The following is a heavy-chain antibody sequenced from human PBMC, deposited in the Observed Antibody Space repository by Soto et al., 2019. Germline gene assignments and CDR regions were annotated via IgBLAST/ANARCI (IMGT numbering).Heavy chain of an antibody. CDR3: ARDPNYYDSSGYYPRGFYYYGMDV. CDR2: VIPIFGTA. D-gene: IGHD3-22*01. Sequence: QVQLVQSGAEVKKPGSSVKVSCKASGGTFSSYAISWVRQAPGQGLEWMGGVIPIFGTANYAQKFQGRVTITEDESTSTAYMELSSLRSEDTAVYYCARDPNYYDSSGYYPRGFYYYGMDVWGQGTTVTVSS. J-gene: IGHJ6*02. V-gene: IGHV1-69*01. CDR1: GGTFSSYA.